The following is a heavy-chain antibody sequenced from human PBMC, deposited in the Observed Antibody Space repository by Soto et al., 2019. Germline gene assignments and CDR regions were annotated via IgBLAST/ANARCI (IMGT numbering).Heavy chain of an antibody. CDR3: ARAEMPRVDAFDI. CDR2: INPSGGST. Sequence: QVQLVQSGAEVKKPGASVKVSCKASGYTFTSYYMHWVRQAPGQGLEWMGIINPSGGSTSYAQKFQGRVTMSRDTSTSTVYMELSSLRSEDTAVYYCARAEMPRVDAFDIWGQGTMVTVSS. D-gene: IGHD2-2*01. CDR1: GYTFTSYY. V-gene: IGHV1-46*01. J-gene: IGHJ3*02.